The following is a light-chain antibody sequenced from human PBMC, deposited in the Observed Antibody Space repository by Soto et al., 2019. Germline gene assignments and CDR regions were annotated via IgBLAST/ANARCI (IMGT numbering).Light chain of an antibody. CDR2: AAS. Sequence: DIQLTQSPSFLSASVGDRVTITCRASQGISSSLAWYHQKPGKAPRLLIYAASTLESGVPSRFSGSESGTEFSLTIISLQPEDSATYYYQHLNSYLRATFGQGTKLEIK. J-gene: IGKJ2*01. V-gene: IGKV1-9*01. CDR1: QGISSS. CDR3: QHLNSYLRAT.